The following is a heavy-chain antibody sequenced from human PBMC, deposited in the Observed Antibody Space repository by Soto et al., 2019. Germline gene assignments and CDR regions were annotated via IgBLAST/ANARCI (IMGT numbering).Heavy chain of an antibody. Sequence: GGSLRLSCAASGFSFRNYWMTWVRQAPGKGLEWVANINQGGTEKYYVGSVEGRFTISRDNAKNSLFLQMDSLRAEDTAVYYCARAAVAAPYYFDSWGQGALVTVSS. D-gene: IGHD6-19*01. CDR2: INQGGTEK. V-gene: IGHV3-7*01. CDR3: ARAAVAAPYYFDS. CDR1: GFSFRNYW. J-gene: IGHJ4*02.